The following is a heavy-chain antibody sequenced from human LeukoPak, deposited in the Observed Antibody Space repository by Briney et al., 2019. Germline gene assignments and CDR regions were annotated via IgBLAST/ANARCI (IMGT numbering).Heavy chain of an antibody. V-gene: IGHV3-21*01. D-gene: IGHD3-10*01. J-gene: IGHJ4*02. CDR2: ISSSSSYI. CDR3: ATDLWFGELDDY. CDR1: GFTFSSYS. Sequence: GGSLRLSRAASGFTFSSYSMNWVRQAPGKGLEWVSSISSSSSYIYYADSVKGRFTISRDNAKNSLYLQMNSLRAEDTAVYYCATDLWFGELDDYWGQGTLVTVSS.